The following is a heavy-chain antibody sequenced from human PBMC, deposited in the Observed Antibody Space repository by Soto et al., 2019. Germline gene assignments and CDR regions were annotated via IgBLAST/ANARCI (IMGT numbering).Heavy chain of an antibody. J-gene: IGHJ4*02. D-gene: IGHD3-22*01. Sequence: PSETLSLTCAVSGGSISSSNWWSWVRQPPGKGLEWIGEIYHSGSTYYNPSLKSRVTISVDKSKNQFSLKLSSVTAADTAVYYCARAHTYYDSSGYYLPYFDYWGQGTLVTVYS. V-gene: IGHV4-4*02. CDR2: IYHSGST. CDR1: GGSISSSNW. CDR3: ARAHTYYDSSGYYLPYFDY.